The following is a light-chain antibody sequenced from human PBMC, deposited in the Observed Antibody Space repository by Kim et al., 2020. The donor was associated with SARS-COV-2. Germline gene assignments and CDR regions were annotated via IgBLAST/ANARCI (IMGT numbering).Light chain of an antibody. J-gene: IGLJ1*01. CDR2: EVS. Sequence: QSALTQPASVSGSPGQSITISCTGTSSDVGSYTLVSWYQHHPGKAPQLINFEVSQRPSGVSNRFSGSKSGNTASLTISGLQAEDEADYYCCSYGGGSTPYVFGTGTKVTVL. CDR1: SSDVGSYTL. CDR3: CSYGGGSTPYV. V-gene: IGLV2-23*02.